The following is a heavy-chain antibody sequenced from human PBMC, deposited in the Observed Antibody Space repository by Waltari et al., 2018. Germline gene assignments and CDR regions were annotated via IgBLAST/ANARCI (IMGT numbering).Heavy chain of an antibody. CDR2: IWHDGSQH. J-gene: IGHJ6*03. CDR3: ARLRLDTYYYMDV. Sequence: QVHLVESGGGVVQPGKSVKLSCAASGFNFGIYAMHWVRQAPGKGLEGVAFIWHDGSQHVYADSVNGRFTISRDNSKNTVFLQMNSLRAEDTAAYYCARLRLDTYYYMDVWGAGTTVTVSS. CDR1: GFNFGIYA. D-gene: IGHD2-21*01. V-gene: IGHV3-33*01.